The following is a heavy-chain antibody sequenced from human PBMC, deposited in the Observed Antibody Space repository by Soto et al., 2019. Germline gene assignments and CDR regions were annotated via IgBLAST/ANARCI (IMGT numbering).Heavy chain of an antibody. J-gene: IGHJ4*02. CDR1: GGSISSGGYY. Sequence: PSETLSLTCTVSGGSISSGGYYWSWIRQHPGKGLEWIGSIYYSGSTYYNPSLKSRVTISVDTSKNQFSLKLSSVTAADTAVYYCARRRIQLLYDYWGQGTLVPVSS. CDR2: IYYSGST. V-gene: IGHV4-39*01. D-gene: IGHD5-18*01. CDR3: ARRRIQLLYDY.